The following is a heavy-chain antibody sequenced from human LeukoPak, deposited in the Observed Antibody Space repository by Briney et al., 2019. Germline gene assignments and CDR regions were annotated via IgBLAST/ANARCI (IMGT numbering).Heavy chain of an antibody. V-gene: IGHV3-23*01. D-gene: IGHD2-21*02. Sequence: GGSLRLSCAASGFTFSDYYMSWIRQAPGKGLEWVSAISGSGGSTYYADSVRGRFTISRDNSKNTLYLQMNSLRAEDTAVYYCAKPLYQKVVTAGFDYWGQGTLVTVSS. CDR1: GFTFSDYY. CDR3: AKPLYQKVVTAGFDY. CDR2: ISGSGGST. J-gene: IGHJ4*02.